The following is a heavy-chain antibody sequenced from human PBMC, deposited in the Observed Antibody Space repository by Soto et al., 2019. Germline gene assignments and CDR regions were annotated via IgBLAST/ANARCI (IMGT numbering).Heavy chain of an antibody. J-gene: IGHJ6*02. Sequence: EVQLVESGGGLVKPGGSLRLSCAASGFTFNSYSMNWVRQAPGKGLEWVSSISSSSSYIYYADSVKGRFTISRDNAKNSLYLQMSSLRAEDTGVFYCARAYCTSTSCNIDYYNGMDVWGQGPRSPSP. D-gene: IGHD2-2*02. CDR1: GFTFNSYS. CDR3: ARAYCTSTSCNIDYYNGMDV. V-gene: IGHV3-21*01. CDR2: ISSSSSYI.